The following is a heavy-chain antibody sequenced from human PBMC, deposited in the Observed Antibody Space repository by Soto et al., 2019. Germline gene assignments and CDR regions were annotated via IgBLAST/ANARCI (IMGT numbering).Heavy chain of an antibody. CDR3: TTDRRPYCSGGSCYSGRGAFDI. Sequence: GGSLRLSCAASGFTFSNAWMSWVRQAPGKGLEWVGRIKSKTDGGTTDYAAPVKSRFTISREDSKKTLYLQMNSLKTEDTAVYYCTTDRRPYCSGGSCYSGRGAFDILGQGTMVTVSS. V-gene: IGHV3-15*01. CDR1: GFTFSNAW. J-gene: IGHJ3*02. CDR2: IKSKTDGGTT. D-gene: IGHD2-15*01.